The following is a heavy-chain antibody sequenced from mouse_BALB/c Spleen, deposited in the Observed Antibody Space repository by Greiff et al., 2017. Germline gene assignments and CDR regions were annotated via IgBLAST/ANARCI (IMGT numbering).Heavy chain of an antibody. CDR1: GYTFTSYW. J-gene: IGHJ1*01. CDR3: AREGKIYYYGSSRYFDV. Sequence: VQLVESGAELARPGASVKLSCKASGYTFTSYWMQWVKQRPGQGLEWIGAIYPGDGDTRYTQKFKGKATLTADKSSSTAYMQLSSLASEDSAVYYCAREGKIYYYGSSRYFDVWGAGTTVTVSS. V-gene: IGHV1-87*01. D-gene: IGHD1-1*01. CDR2: IYPGDGDT.